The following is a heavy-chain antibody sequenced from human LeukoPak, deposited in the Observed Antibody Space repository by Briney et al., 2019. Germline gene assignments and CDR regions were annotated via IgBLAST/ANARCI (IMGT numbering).Heavy chain of an antibody. CDR1: GGSISSRSYY. Sequence: PSETLSLTCTVSGGSISSRSYYWGWIRQPPGKGLEWIGRIFASGSTKYNPSLKSRVTMSVETSKNQFSPKLSSVTAADTAVYYCAREGSAFDIWGQGTMVTVSS. CDR3: AREGSAFDI. CDR2: IFASGST. J-gene: IGHJ3*02. V-gene: IGHV4-39*07.